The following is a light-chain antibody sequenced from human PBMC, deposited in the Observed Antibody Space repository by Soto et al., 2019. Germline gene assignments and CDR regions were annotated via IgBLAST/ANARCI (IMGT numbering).Light chain of an antibody. CDR1: QSVSSN. CDR2: GAS. Sequence: EIVMTQSPATLSVSPGERATLSCRASQSVSSNLAWYQQKPGQAPRLLIYGASTRATGIPARFSGSGSGTEFSRTISSLQPEDFSVYYCQQYNNWPPCTFGQGTKVEIK. V-gene: IGKV3-15*01. J-gene: IGKJ1*01. CDR3: QQYNNWPPCT.